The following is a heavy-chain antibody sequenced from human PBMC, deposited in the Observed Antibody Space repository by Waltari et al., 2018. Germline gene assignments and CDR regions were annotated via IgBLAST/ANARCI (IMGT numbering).Heavy chain of an antibody. D-gene: IGHD4-17*01. V-gene: IGHV4-31*01. CDR1: GGSISSGGYY. J-gene: IGHJ2*01. Sequence: QVQLQESGPGLVKPSQTLSLTCTVSGGSISSGGYYWSWIRQHPGKGLEWIGYIYYSGSTYYNPSLKSLVTISVDTSKNQFSLKLSSVTAADTAVYYCARDQPDYGDYENWYFDLWGRGTLVTVSS. CDR2: IYYSGST. CDR3: ARDQPDYGDYENWYFDL.